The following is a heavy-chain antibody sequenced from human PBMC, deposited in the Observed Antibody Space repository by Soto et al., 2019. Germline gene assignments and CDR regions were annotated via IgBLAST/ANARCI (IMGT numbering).Heavy chain of an antibody. CDR1: GYTFTSYG. J-gene: IGHJ3*01. D-gene: IGHD6-19*01. CDR3: ARDLGPQWLVYHDAFDF. CDR2: ISAYSGNT. V-gene: IGHV1-18*01. Sequence: GASVKVSCKASGYTFTSYGINWVRQAPGQGLEWMGWISAYSGNTNSAQKSQGRVTMTTDTSTSTAYMELRSLRADDTAVYYCARDLGPQWLVYHDAFDFWGQGTMVTVSS.